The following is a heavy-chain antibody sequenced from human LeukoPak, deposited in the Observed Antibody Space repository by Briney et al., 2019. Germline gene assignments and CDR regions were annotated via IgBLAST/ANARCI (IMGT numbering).Heavy chain of an antibody. J-gene: IGHJ4*02. V-gene: IGHV4-59*08. CDR1: GGSISSYY. CDR3: ARQYTDGSGSYNLDY. D-gene: IGHD3-10*01. Sequence: SETLSLTCTVSGGSISSYYWTWIRQPPGKGLEWIGYVYYSGSSNYNPSLKSRVTISVDTSKNQFSLKLSSVTAADTAVYYCARQYTDGSGSYNLDYWGQGTLVTVSS. CDR2: VYYSGSS.